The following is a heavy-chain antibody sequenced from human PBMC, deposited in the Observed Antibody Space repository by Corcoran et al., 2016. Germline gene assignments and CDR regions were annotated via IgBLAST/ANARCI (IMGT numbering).Heavy chain of an antibody. CDR1: GYTFTSYY. Sequence: QVQLMQSGAEVKKPGASVKVSCKASGYTFTSYYMHWVRQAPGQGLEWMGIINPSGGSTSYAQKFQGRVTMTRDTSTSTVYMELSSLGSEDTAVYYCARDPSGSPRFFSEYYFDYGGQGTLVTVSS. CDR3: ARDPSGSPRFFSEYYFDY. V-gene: IGHV1-46*01. J-gene: IGHJ4*02. CDR2: INPSGGST. D-gene: IGHD1-26*01.